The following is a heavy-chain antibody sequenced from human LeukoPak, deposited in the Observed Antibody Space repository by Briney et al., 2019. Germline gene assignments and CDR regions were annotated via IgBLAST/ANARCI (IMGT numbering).Heavy chain of an antibody. CDR2: IRTKANNSAT. J-gene: IGHJ4*02. CDR3: SRHEALPGDY. Sequence: PGGSLKLSCAASGFTFSGSTVHWVRQASGKGLDWVGHIRTKANNSATAYAASVKGRFTISRDDSKDTAYLQMNSLKIEDTAVYYCSRHEALPGDYWGQGTLVTVSS. V-gene: IGHV3-73*01. CDR1: GFTFSGST. D-gene: IGHD2-21*02.